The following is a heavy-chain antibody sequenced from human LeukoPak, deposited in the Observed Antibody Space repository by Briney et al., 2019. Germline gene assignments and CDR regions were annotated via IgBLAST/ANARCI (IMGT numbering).Heavy chain of an antibody. J-gene: IGHJ4*02. Sequence: PSETLSLTCIVSGGSISSSSYYWGWIRQPPGKGLEWIGDIWHSGDTNYNPSLKSRVTISVDKSRNQFSLKLSSVTAADTAVYYCARLLTGSATSDPYDYWGQGTLVTVSS. CDR1: GGSISSSSYY. D-gene: IGHD3-10*01. CDR3: ARLLTGSATSDPYDY. V-gene: IGHV4-39*07. CDR2: IWHSGDT.